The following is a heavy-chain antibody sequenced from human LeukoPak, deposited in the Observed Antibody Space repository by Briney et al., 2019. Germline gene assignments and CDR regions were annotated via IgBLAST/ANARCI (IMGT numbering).Heavy chain of an antibody. D-gene: IGHD6-19*01. V-gene: IGHV3-23*01. Sequence: GGTLRLSCAASGFTFSSYGMNWVRQAPGKGLEWVSAITGSGGSTYYADSVKGRFTISRDNSKNTLYLQMNSLRAEDTAVYYCAKSPYSSGWLHYYWGQGTLVTVSS. CDR1: GFTFSSYG. CDR3: AKSPYSSGWLHYY. CDR2: ITGSGGST. J-gene: IGHJ4*02.